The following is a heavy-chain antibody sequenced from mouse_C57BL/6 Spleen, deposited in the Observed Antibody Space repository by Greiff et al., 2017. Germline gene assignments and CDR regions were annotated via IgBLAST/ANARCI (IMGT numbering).Heavy chain of an antibody. CDR3: ARHGRLLGYAMDY. CDR2: ISNLAYSI. J-gene: IGHJ4*01. V-gene: IGHV5-15*01. CDR1: GFTFSDYG. Sequence: EVKVVESGGGLVQPGGSLKLSCAASGFTFSDYGMAWVRQAPRKGHEWVAFISNLAYSIYYADTVTGRFTISTENAKNTLYLEMSSLRSEDTTMYYCARHGRLLGYAMDYWGQGTSVTVSS. D-gene: IGHD2-3*01.